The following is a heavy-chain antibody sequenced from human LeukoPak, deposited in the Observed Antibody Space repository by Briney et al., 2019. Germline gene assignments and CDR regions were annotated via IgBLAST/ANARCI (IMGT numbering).Heavy chain of an antibody. V-gene: IGHV1-46*01. CDR1: GYTLISYY. D-gene: IGHD6-19*01. Sequence: ASVKVSCKASGYTLISYYMHWVRQAPGQGLEWMGIINPSGGTTNYAQIFQGRVTMTRDTSTSTVYMELSSLRSEDTAVYYCARDRFRGGAVAGTMPFDYWGQGTLVTVSS. CDR3: ARDRFRGGAVAGTMPFDY. J-gene: IGHJ4*02. CDR2: INPSGGTT.